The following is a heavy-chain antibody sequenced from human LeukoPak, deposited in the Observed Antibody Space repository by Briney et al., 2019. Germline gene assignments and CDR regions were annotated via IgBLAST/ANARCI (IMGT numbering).Heavy chain of an antibody. V-gene: IGHV1-24*01. Sequence: ASVKVSCKVSGYTLTELSMHWVRQAPGKGLEWMGGFDPEDGETIYAQKFQGRVTMTEDTSTDTAYMELSSLRSEDTAVYYCATDRRGHYGSGSYGFDPWGQGTLVTVSS. CDR1: GYTLTELS. J-gene: IGHJ5*02. CDR3: ATDRRGHYGSGSYGFDP. CDR2: FDPEDGET. D-gene: IGHD3-10*01.